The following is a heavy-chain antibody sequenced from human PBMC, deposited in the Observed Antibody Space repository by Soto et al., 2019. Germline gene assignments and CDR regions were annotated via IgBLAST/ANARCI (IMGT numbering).Heavy chain of an antibody. CDR3: ARGEPNYCSSTSCFLGYNWFDP. V-gene: IGHV1-69*13. CDR1: GGTFSSYA. J-gene: IGHJ5*02. D-gene: IGHD2-2*01. Sequence: SVKVSCKASGGTFSSYAISWVRQAPGQGLEWMGGIIPIFGTANYAQKFQGRVTITADESTSTAYMELSSLRSEDTAVYYCARGEPNYCSSTSCFLGYNWFDPWGQGTLATVSS. CDR2: IIPIFGTA.